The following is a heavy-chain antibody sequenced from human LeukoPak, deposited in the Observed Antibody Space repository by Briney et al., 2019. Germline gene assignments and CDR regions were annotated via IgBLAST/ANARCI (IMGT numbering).Heavy chain of an antibody. D-gene: IGHD3-22*01. J-gene: IGHJ4*02. Sequence: ASVKVSCKASGYTFTSYYMHWVRQAPGQGLEWMGIINPSGGSTSYAQKFQGRVTMTRDTSTSTVYMELSSLRSEDTAVYYCARGGDPGKYYYDSSGYYGYWGQGTLVTVSS. CDR1: GYTFTSYY. CDR2: INPSGGST. V-gene: IGHV1-46*01. CDR3: ARGGDPGKYYYDSSGYYGY.